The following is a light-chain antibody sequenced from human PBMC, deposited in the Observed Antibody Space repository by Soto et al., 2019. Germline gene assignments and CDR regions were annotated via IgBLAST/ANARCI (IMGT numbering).Light chain of an antibody. CDR3: QQYNRFSTWT. V-gene: IGKV1-5*01. CDR2: NAS. J-gene: IGKJ1*01. CDR1: QSISSW. Sequence: DIQMTPSPSTLSASVVDRFALTCRASQSISSWLAWYQQKPGKAPKVLIWNASSLQRGVPSRFSGSGSGTEFTLTIRSLLPDDFATYYCQQYNRFSTWTFGQGTKVDIK.